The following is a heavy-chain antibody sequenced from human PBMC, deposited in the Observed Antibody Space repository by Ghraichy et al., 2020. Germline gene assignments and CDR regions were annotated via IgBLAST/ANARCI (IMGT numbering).Heavy chain of an antibody. CDR3: ARGVYSGSYNF. Sequence: ASVKVSCKASGYTFGSYEIHWVRQATGQGLEWMGWMNPNSGKTGYAEKFQGRFTMTRDTSIFTAYMDLSSLRSEDTAVYYCARGVYSGSYNFWGQGTLVTVSS. D-gene: IGHD1-26*01. J-gene: IGHJ4*02. CDR1: GYTFGSYE. V-gene: IGHV1-8*01. CDR2: MNPNSGKT.